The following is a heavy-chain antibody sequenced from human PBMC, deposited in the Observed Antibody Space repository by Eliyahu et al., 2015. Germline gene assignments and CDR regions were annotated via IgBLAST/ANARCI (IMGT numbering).Heavy chain of an antibody. D-gene: IGHD3-22*01. Sequence: EVQLVESGGGLVKPGGSLRLSCAASGFTFXNAWMXWVRQAPGKGLEWVGHIKSNTDDGTTDYAAPVKGRFTISRDDSKNTLYLQMNSLKTEDTAVYYCTSGAEYYYDSFLAWGQGTLVTVSS. CDR2: IKSNTDDGTT. V-gene: IGHV3-15*01. CDR3: TSGAEYYYDSFLA. CDR1: GFTFXNAW. J-gene: IGHJ5*02.